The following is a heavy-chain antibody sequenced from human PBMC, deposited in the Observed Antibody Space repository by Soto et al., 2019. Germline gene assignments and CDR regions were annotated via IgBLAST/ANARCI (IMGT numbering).Heavy chain of an antibody. Sequence: ASVKVSCKSSGYTFTIYFMHWVRQAPGQGLEWMGIINPFGGSASYAQKFQGRVTMTRDTSTSTVYMELNSLRSGDTAVYYCARHSRGFFDGSGYPDYWGQGTLVTVSS. CDR2: INPFGGSA. D-gene: IGHD3-22*01. V-gene: IGHV1-46*03. CDR1: GYTFTIYF. CDR3: ARHSRGFFDGSGYPDY. J-gene: IGHJ4*02.